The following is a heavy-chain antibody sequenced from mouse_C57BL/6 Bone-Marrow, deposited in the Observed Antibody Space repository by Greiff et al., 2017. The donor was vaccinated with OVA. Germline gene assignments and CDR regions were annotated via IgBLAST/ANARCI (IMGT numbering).Heavy chain of an antibody. V-gene: IGHV2-6*01. J-gene: IGHJ3*01. CDR2: IWGVGST. Sequence: VQLQQSGPGLVAPSQSLSITCTVSGFSLTSYGVDWVRQSPGKGLEWLGVIWGVGSTNYNSALKSRLSISKDNSKSQVFLKMNSLQTDDTAMYYCASDLGHREFAYWGQGTLVTVSA. CDR3: ASDLGHREFAY. D-gene: IGHD4-1*01. CDR1: GFSLTSYG.